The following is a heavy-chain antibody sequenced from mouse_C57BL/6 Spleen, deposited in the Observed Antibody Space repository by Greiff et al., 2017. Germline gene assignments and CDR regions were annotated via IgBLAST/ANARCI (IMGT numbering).Heavy chain of an antibody. Sequence: QVQLKESGAELVKPGASVKISCKASGYAFSSYWMNWVKQRPGKGLEWIGQIYPGDGDTNYNGKFKGKATLTADKSSSTAYMQLSSLTSEDSAVYFCARYGLPSYAMDYWGQGTSVTVSS. D-gene: IGHD3-1*01. CDR1: GYAFSSYW. J-gene: IGHJ4*01. V-gene: IGHV1-80*01. CDR2: IYPGDGDT. CDR3: ARYGLPSYAMDY.